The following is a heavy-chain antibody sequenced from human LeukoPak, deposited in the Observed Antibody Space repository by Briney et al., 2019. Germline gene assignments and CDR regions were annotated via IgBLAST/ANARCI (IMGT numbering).Heavy chain of an antibody. D-gene: IGHD2-21*02. CDR1: GYTFTGYY. CDR3: ASEPYCGGDCYSFWFDP. Sequence: ASVKVSCKASGYTFTGYYMHWGRQAPGQGLEWMGWINPNSGGTNYAKKFQGRGTMTRDTSISTAYMELSRLRSDDTAVYYCASEPYCGGDCYSFWFDPWGQGTLVTVSS. CDR2: INPNSGGT. J-gene: IGHJ5*02. V-gene: IGHV1-2*02.